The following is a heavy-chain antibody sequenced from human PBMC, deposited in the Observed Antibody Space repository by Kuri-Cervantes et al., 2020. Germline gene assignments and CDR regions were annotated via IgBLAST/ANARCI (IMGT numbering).Heavy chain of an antibody. D-gene: IGHD3-3*01. CDR1: GYTFTSYY. J-gene: IGHJ3*02. V-gene: IGHV1-46*01. CDR3: ARERNVLRFFDI. Sequence: ASVKVSCKTSGYTFTSYYMHWVRQAPGQGLEWMGITNSSGGSTSYAQKFQGRVTMTRDTSTSTAYMELSSLRSEDTAVYYCARERNVLRFFDIWGRGTMVTVSS. CDR2: TNSSGGST.